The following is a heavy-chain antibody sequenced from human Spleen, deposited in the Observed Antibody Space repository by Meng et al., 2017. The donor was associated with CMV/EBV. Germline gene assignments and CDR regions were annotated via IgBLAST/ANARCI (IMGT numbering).Heavy chain of an antibody. Sequence: GESLKISCAASGFTFSSYAMSWVRQAPGKGLEWVSLIYSSGGTTYHADSVKGRFTISRDNSKNTLYLQMNSLRAEDTAVYYCAKVHTSGWQGLGPFDYWGQGTLGTVFS. V-gene: IGHV3-23*03. CDR1: GFTFSSYA. CDR3: AKVHTSGWQGLGPFDY. CDR2: IYSSGGTT. J-gene: IGHJ4*02. D-gene: IGHD6-19*01.